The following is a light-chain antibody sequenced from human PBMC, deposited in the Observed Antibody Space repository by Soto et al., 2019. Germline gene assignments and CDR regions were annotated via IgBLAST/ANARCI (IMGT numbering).Light chain of an antibody. Sequence: QSALTQPPSASGSPGQSVTISCTGTSSDVGGYNYVSWYQQQPDKAPTLIIYDVSKRPSGVPDRFSGSKSGNTASLTVSGLQADDEDDYYCSSYAGSARILFGGGTKLTVL. J-gene: IGLJ2*01. V-gene: IGLV2-8*01. CDR3: SSYAGSARIL. CDR1: SSDVGGYNY. CDR2: DVS.